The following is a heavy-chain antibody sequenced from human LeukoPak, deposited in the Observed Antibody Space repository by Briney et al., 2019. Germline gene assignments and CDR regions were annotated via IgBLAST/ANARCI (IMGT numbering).Heavy chain of an antibody. CDR3: ARLQYCSGGSCIGRYNWFDP. V-gene: IGHV1-18*01. D-gene: IGHD2-15*01. CDR2: ISANNGNT. Sequence: ASVKVSCKASGYTFTSYGISWVRQAPGQGLEWMGWISANNGNTNYAQKLQGRVTMTTDTSTSTAYMELRSLRSDDTAVYYCARLQYCSGGSCIGRYNWFDPWGQGTLVTVSS. J-gene: IGHJ5*02. CDR1: GYTFTSYG.